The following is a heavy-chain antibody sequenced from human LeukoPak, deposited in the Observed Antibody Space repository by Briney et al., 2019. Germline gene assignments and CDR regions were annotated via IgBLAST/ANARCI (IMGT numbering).Heavy chain of an antibody. D-gene: IGHD2-2*01. CDR1: GFTFSSYA. CDR3: AKDRWVTDIVVVPAAKGGMDV. J-gene: IGHJ6*04. Sequence: PGGSLRLSCAASGFTFSSYAMSWVRQAPGKGLEWVSAIGGSGGSTYYADSVKGRFTISRDNSKNTLYLQMNSLRAEDTAVYYCAKDRWVTDIVVVPAAKGGMDVWGKGTTVTVSS. CDR2: IGGSGGST. V-gene: IGHV3-23*01.